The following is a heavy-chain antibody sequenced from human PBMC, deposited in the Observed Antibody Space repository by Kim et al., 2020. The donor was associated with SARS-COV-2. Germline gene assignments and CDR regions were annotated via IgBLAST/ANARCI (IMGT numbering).Heavy chain of an antibody. D-gene: IGHD6-13*01. CDR3: AKGRLRSIAAAGPLRY. Sequence: GGSLRLSCAASGFTFSSYAMSWVRQAPGKGLEWVSAISGSGGSTYYADSVKGRFIISRDNSKNTLYLQMNSLRAEDTAVYYCAKGRLRSIAAAGPLRYWGQGTLVTVSS. V-gene: IGHV3-23*01. CDR1: GFTFSSYA. CDR2: ISGSGGST. J-gene: IGHJ4*02.